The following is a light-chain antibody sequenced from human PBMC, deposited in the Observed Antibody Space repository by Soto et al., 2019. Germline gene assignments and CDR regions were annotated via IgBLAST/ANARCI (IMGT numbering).Light chain of an antibody. J-gene: IGKJ4*01. Sequence: EIVLTQSPATLSSFPGDRVTLSCRASQYINTRLAWYQHRPGQAPRLLIYQTSLRAAGIPARFSASGPGTDFTLTISDVQPEDFAVYYCQQRSNWPLTFGGGTKVDIK. V-gene: IGKV3D-11*01. CDR2: QTS. CDR3: QQRSNWPLT. CDR1: QYINTR.